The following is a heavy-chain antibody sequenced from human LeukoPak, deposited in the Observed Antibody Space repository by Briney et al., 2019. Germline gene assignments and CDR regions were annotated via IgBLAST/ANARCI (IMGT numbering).Heavy chain of an antibody. V-gene: IGHV3-43*01. Sequence: GGSLRLSCAASGFSFQDYTMHWVRQAPGKGLEWVSLISWDGARTNYADSLKGRFAISKDNSKNSLYLQMNSLRTEDTALYYCAKGSSSWPSLFDYWGQGTLVTVSS. CDR1: GFSFQDYT. D-gene: IGHD6-13*01. J-gene: IGHJ4*02. CDR2: ISWDGART. CDR3: AKGSSSWPSLFDY.